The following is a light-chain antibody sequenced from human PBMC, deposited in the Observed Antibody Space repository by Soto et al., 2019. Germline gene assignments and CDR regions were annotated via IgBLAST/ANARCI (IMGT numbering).Light chain of an antibody. CDR2: DVN. CDR1: SSDVGGHDY. Sequence: QSVLTQPASVSGCPGQSITISCTGTSSDVGGHDYVSWYQHHPGKAPKLMIYDVNNRPSGASNRFSGSKSGNTAALTISGLQAEDEADYYCSSFTSSNTVVFGGGTKLTVL. CDR3: SSFTSSNTVV. J-gene: IGLJ3*02. V-gene: IGLV2-14*03.